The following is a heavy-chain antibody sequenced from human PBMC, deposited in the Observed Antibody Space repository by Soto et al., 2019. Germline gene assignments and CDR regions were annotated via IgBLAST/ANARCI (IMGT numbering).Heavy chain of an antibody. CDR2: VSIGGST. D-gene: IGHD2-15*01. V-gene: IGHV3-23*01. J-gene: IGHJ4*02. CDR3: AKRRGAGGHFDY. Sequence: QSGGSLRLSCAAAGFTFSSYAMGWVRQGPGKGLEWVAVVSIGGSTHYADSVRGRFTISRDNSKNALPLQMNSLTAEDTAVYFCAKRRGAGGHFDYWGQGALVTVSS. CDR1: GFTFSSYA.